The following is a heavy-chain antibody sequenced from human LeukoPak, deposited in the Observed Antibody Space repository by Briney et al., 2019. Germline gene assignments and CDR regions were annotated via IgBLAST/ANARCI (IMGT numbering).Heavy chain of an antibody. CDR3: ARAVLSYFYGSGSTPGFDY. CDR2: IIPMFDTP. J-gene: IGHJ4*02. D-gene: IGHD3-10*01. V-gene: IGHV1-69*06. CDR1: GDTFTTYA. Sequence: ASVKVSCKASGDTFTTYAIIWVRQAPGQGLEWMGGIIPMFDTPNYAQRLQGRVTITADKSTKTAYMELTSLRSEDTAVYYCARAVLSYFYGSGSTPGFDYWGQGTLVTVSS.